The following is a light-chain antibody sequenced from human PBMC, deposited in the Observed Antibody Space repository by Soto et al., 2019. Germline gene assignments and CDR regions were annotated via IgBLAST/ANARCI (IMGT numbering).Light chain of an antibody. CDR3: SSYAGSNNRYV. V-gene: IGLV2-8*01. CDR1: SSDVGGYNY. CDR2: EVS. Sequence: QSALTQPPSASGSPGQSVTISCTGTSSDVGGYNYVSWYQQHPGNAPKLMIYEVSKRPSGVPDRFSGSKSGNTASLTVSGLQAEDEADYYCSSYAGSNNRYVFGTGTQLTVL. J-gene: IGLJ1*01.